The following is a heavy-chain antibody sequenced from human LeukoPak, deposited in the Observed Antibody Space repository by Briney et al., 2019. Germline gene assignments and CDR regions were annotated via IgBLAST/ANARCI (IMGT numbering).Heavy chain of an antibody. CDR1: GFTFSSYA. CDR2: ISYDGSNK. J-gene: IGHJ6*02. Sequence: PGRSLRLSCAASGFTFSSYAMHWVRQAPGKGLEWAAVISYDGSNKYYADSVKGRFTISRDNSKNTLYLQMNSLRAEDTAVYYCAREATMHYYYGMDVWGQGTTVTVSS. CDR3: AREATMHYYYGMDV. D-gene: IGHD5-12*01. V-gene: IGHV3-30*04.